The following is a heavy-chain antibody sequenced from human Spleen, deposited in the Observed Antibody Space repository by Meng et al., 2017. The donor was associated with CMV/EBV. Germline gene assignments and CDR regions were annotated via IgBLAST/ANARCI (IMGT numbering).Heavy chain of an antibody. V-gene: IGHV3-7*01. CDR3: AREGIVGATFY. D-gene: IGHD1-26*01. CDR1: AFTFNRYW. J-gene: IGHJ4*02. Sequence: GESLKISCAASAFTFNRYWMTWVRQAPGKGLEWVANIKQDGSEKYYVDSVKGRFTISRDNAKNSLYLQMNSLRAEDTAVYYCAREGIVGATFYWGQGTLVTVSS. CDR2: IKQDGSEK.